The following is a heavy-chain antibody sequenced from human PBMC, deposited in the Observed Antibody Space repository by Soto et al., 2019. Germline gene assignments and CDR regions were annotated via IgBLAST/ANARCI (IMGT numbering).Heavy chain of an antibody. CDR2: ISTSSSYI. V-gene: IGHV3-21*01. CDR1: GFTLSDYE. CDR3: ARDVSGWSFFDY. Sequence: PGGSLRLSCRASGFTLSDYEMHWVRQAPGKGLEWVSYISTSSSYIYYADSVKGRFTISRDNAKNSLYLQMNSLRAEDTAVYYCARDVSGWSFFDYWGQGTLVTVSS. J-gene: IGHJ4*02. D-gene: IGHD6-19*01.